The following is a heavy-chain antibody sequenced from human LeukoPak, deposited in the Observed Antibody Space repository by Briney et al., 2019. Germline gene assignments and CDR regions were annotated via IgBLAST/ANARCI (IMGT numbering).Heavy chain of an antibody. J-gene: IGHJ4*02. CDR2: ISGSGGST. CDR3: ARVPVPLIVVVPAAADY. D-gene: IGHD2-2*01. V-gene: IGHV3-23*01. CDR1: GFTFSSYA. Sequence: PGGSLRLSCAASGFTFSSYAMSWVRQAPGKGLEWVSAISGSGGSTYYADSVKGRFTISRDNSKNTLYLQMNSLRAEDTAVYYCARVPVPLIVVVPAAADYWGQGTLVTVSS.